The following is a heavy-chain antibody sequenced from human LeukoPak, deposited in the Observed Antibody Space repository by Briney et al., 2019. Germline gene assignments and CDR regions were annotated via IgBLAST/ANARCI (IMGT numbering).Heavy chain of an antibody. Sequence: GGSLRLSCAASGFTFSSYGMHWVRQAPGKGLEWVSGLTANSRSAYYADSVKGRFTISRDNSENMVYLQMNSLRAEDTAMYYCARDEGWIQLFFRGQGTLVTVSS. V-gene: IGHV3-NL1*01. CDR3: ARDEGWIQLFF. CDR2: LTANSRSA. D-gene: IGHD5-18*01. J-gene: IGHJ4*02. CDR1: GFTFSSYG.